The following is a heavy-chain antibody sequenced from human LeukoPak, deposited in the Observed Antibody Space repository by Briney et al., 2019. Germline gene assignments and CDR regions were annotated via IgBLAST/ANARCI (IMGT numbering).Heavy chain of an antibody. CDR1: GFTVSSNY. CDR3: ARSLYGDYANWFDP. V-gene: IGHV3-53*01. D-gene: IGHD4-17*01. Sequence: TGGSLRLSCAASGFTVSSNYMSWVRQAPGKGLEWVSVIYSGGSTYYADSVKGRFTISRDNSKNTLYLQMNSLRAEDTAVYYCARSLYGDYANWFDPWGQGTLVTVSS. CDR2: IYSGGST. J-gene: IGHJ5*02.